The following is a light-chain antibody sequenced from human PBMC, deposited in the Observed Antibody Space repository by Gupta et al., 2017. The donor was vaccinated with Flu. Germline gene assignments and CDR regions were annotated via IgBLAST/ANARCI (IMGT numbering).Light chain of an antibody. J-gene: IGKJ3*01. Sequence: DRGTITCRASQNISKYLNWYQKRPGEAPKLLVYAASSLQSGVPSSFSGSGSGTDFTLTLSSLQPEDCAAYFCQQSYRTPLLTFGPGTKVDIK. CDR3: QQSYRTPLLT. CDR1: QNISKY. CDR2: AAS. V-gene: IGKV1-39*01.